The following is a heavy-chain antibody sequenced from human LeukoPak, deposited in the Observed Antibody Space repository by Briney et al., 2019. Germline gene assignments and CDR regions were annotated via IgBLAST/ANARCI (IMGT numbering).Heavy chain of an antibody. CDR2: IRYDGSNK. V-gene: IGHV3-30*02. D-gene: IGHD2-2*01. J-gene: IGHJ5*02. Sequence: GGSLRLSCAASGFTFSSYGMHWVRQAPGKGLEWVAFIRYDGSNKYYADSVKGRFTISRDNSKNTLYLQMNSLRAEDTAVYFCAREGDIVLVPTAWRFDPWGQGTLVTVSS. CDR1: GFTFSSYG. CDR3: AREGDIVLVPTAWRFDP.